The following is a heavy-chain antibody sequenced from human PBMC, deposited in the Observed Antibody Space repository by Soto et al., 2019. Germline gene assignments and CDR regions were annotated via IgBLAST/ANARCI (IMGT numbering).Heavy chain of an antibody. D-gene: IGHD2-2*01. V-gene: IGHV3-66*01. CDR3: ARDVASRPTEY. Sequence: EVQLVESGGGLVQPGGSLRLSCSASGFTVSSYYMSWVRQAPGKGLEWVEVIYSGCSGTTYYAGSVKGRFTISRDISKNTVYLQMNSRRAEDTAVYYWARDVASRPTEYGGQGTLVTVSS. CDR2: IYSGCSGTT. J-gene: IGHJ4*02. CDR1: GFTVSSYY.